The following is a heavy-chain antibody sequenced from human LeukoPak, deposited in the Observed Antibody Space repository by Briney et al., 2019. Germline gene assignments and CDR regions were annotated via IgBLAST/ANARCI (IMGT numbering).Heavy chain of an antibody. CDR2: INPNSGGT. V-gene: IGHV1-2*06. D-gene: IGHD6-13*01. CDR1: GYTFTSYY. J-gene: IGHJ6*03. CDR3: ARGGSYSSSWYYMDV. Sequence: ASVKVSRKASGYTFTSYYMHWVRQAPGQGLEWMGRINPNSGGTNYAQKFQGRVTMTRDTSISTAYMELSRLRSDDTAVYYCARGGSYSSSWYYMDVWGKGTTVTVSS.